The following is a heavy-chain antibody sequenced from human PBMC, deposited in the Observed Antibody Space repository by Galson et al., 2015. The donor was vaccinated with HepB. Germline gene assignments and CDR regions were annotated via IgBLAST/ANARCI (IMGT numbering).Heavy chain of an antibody. Sequence: SLRLSCAASGFTFSDYYMSWIRQAPGKGLEWVSYISSSSSYTNYADSVKGRFTISRDNAKNSLYLQMNSLRAEDTAVYYCAREWIDVVVPAAIGAFDIWGQGTMVTVSS. J-gene: IGHJ3*02. V-gene: IGHV3-11*06. CDR2: ISSSSSYT. D-gene: IGHD2-2*01. CDR1: GFTFSDYY. CDR3: AREWIDVVVPAAIGAFDI.